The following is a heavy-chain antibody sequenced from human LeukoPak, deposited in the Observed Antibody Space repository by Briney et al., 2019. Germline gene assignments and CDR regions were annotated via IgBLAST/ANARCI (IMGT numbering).Heavy chain of an antibody. CDR2: ISGSGGST. Sequence: PGGSLRLSCAASGFTFSSYAMSWVRQAPGKGLEWVSAISGSGGSTYYADSVKGRFTISRDNSKNTVYLQMNSLRAEDTAVYYCAKDPQDSSGYFPVGTFDYWGQGTLVTVSS. V-gene: IGHV3-23*01. CDR3: AKDPQDSSGYFPVGTFDY. CDR1: GFTFSSYA. J-gene: IGHJ4*02. D-gene: IGHD3-22*01.